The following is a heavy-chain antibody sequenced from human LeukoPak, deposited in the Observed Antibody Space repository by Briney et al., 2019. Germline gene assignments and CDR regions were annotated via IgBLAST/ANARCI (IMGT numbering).Heavy chain of an antibody. CDR2: FDPEDGET. Sequence: ASVKVSCKVSGYTLTELAMHWGRQAPGKGLEWMGGFDPEDGETIYAQKFQGRVTMTEDTSTDTAYMELSSLRSEDTAVYYCARAAAAAGPNYYFDYWGQGTLVTVSS. D-gene: IGHD6-13*01. CDR3: ARAAAAAGPNYYFDY. CDR1: GYTLTELA. J-gene: IGHJ4*02. V-gene: IGHV1-24*01.